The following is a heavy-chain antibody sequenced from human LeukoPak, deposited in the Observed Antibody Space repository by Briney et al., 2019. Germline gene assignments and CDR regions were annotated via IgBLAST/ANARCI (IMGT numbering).Heavy chain of an antibody. Sequence: SETLSLTCTVSGGSISSYYRSWIRQPPGKGLEWIGYIYYSGSTNYNPSLKSRVTISVDTSKNQFSLKLSSVTAADTAVYYCATRDRASNWYFDLWGRGTLVTVSS. V-gene: IGHV4-59*01. J-gene: IGHJ2*01. CDR2: IYYSGST. CDR3: ATRDRASNWYFDL. CDR1: GGSISSYY. D-gene: IGHD5-24*01.